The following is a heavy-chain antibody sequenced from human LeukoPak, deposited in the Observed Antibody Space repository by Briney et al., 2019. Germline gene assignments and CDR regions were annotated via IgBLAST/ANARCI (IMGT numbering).Heavy chain of an antibody. D-gene: IGHD3-22*01. Sequence: GGSLRLSCVASGFTFSKWPMHWLRQAPGKGLEWVAVTSHDGSGEIYADSVKGRLSISRDNSKNRMFLQVNSLRVEDTAVYYCAKEGDSSGHCGVFDFWGRGTRVTVSS. V-gene: IGHV3-30-3*01. CDR2: TSHDGSGE. CDR1: GFTFSKWP. J-gene: IGHJ3*01. CDR3: AKEGDSSGHCGVFDF.